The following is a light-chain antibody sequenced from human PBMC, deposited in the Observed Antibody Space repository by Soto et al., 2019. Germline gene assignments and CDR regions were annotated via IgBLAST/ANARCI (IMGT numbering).Light chain of an antibody. J-gene: IGKJ1*01. CDR1: QGGTSIA. Sequence: PVSMSGSHGDRATLSCRASQGGTSIAAWYQHKPGQAPRLLIYGASNRGAVIPDRFGGSGSGTDFTLTASLQAHDYLAFYCCQHEGISGTFGQGTKVDI. CDR3: QHEGISGT. V-gene: IGKV3D-15*03. CDR2: GAS.